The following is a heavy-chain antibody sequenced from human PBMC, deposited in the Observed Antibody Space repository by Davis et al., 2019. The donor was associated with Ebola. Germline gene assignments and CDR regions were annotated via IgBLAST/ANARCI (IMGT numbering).Heavy chain of an antibody. V-gene: IGHV1-18*01. J-gene: IGHJ4*02. CDR2: INPNSGGT. CDR3: AKDLSSGCPG. D-gene: IGHD6-19*01. Sequence: ASVKVSCKASGGTFSSYAISWVRQAPGQGLEWMGWINPNSGGTNYAQKLQGRVTMTTDTSTSTAYMELRSLRSDDTAVYYCAKDLSSGCPGWGQGTLVTVSS. CDR1: GGTFSSYA.